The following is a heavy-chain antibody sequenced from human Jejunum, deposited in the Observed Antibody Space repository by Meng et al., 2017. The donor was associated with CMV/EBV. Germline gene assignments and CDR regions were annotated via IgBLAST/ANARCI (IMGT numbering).Heavy chain of an antibody. J-gene: IGHJ6*02. V-gene: IGHV3-11*01. D-gene: IGHD2-15*01. CDR3: ARAGVVVTATPHYYGMDV. CDR1: RDYY. Sequence: RDYYMTWIHRAPGKGLGWVSYISGGARVSYYADSVRGRFTISRDNAGNSLYLQMNSLRGEDTAVYYCARAGVVVTATPHYYGMDVWCHGTAVTVSS. CDR2: ISGGARVS.